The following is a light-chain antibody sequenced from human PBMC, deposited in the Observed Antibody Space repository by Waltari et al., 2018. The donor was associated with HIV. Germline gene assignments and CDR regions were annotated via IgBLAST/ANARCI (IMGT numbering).Light chain of an antibody. CDR3: ATWDDSLSVVV. V-gene: IGLV1-47*01. CDR2: RNN. Sequence: QPVLTPPPSASGTPGQRVTISCSGSSSNIGSNYVYWYQQLPGTAPKLLICRNNQRPSGVPYRCSGSKSGTSASLAISGLRSEDEAEYYWATWDDSLSVVVFGGGTKLTVL. J-gene: IGLJ2*01. CDR1: SSNIGSNY.